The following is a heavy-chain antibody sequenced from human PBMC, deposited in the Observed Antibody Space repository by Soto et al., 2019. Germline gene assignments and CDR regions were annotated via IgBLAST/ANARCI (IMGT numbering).Heavy chain of an antibody. CDR2: IYYTGST. CDR1: GGSITSGGYY. CDR3: ARHHSPRSGGSCYSAFDI. J-gene: IGHJ3*02. D-gene: IGHD2-15*01. Sequence: SETLSLTCTVSGGSITSGGYYWSWIRQHPGKGLEWIGYIYYTGSTYYNPFLKSRVILSVDTSKNQFSLKLSSVTAADTAVYYCARHHSPRSGGSCYSAFDIWGQGTMVTVSS. V-gene: IGHV4-31*03.